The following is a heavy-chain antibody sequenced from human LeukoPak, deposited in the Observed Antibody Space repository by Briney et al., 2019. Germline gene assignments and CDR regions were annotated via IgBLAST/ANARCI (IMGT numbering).Heavy chain of an antibody. D-gene: IGHD3-16*01. CDR3: ARDKQHSYGRYFDH. V-gene: IGHV4-59*01. J-gene: IGHJ4*02. CDR1: GDSISTYH. CDR2: MQSNGNS. Sequence: SETVSLTCTVSGDSISTYHWNWIRKPPGKGLEWIGYMQSNGNSKYNPSLRSRVTIFIDTSKRQVALILSSVTAADTAVYYCARDKQHSYGRYFDHWGQGALVTVSS.